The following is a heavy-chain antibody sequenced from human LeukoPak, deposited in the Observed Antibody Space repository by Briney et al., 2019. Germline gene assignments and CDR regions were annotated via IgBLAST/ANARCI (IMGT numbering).Heavy chain of an antibody. V-gene: IGHV1-46*01. J-gene: IGHJ4*02. CDR2: INPSGGST. CDR1: GYTFTIYY. CDR3: AREQSGYSGYDYVAGPFDY. D-gene: IGHD5-12*01. Sequence: GASVKVSFKASGYTFTIYYMHWVRQAPGQGLEWMGIINPSGGSTSYAQKFQGRVTMTRDTSTSTVYMELSSLRSEDTAVYYCAREQSGYSGYDYVAGPFDYWGQGTLVTVSS.